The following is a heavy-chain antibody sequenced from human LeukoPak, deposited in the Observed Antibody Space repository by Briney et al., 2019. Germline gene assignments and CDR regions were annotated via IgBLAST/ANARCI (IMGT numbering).Heavy chain of an antibody. J-gene: IGHJ4*02. D-gene: IGHD3-22*01. CDR2: VSHSGGA. CDR1: GGSISSYY. Sequence: SETLSLTCSVSGGSISSYYCAWIRQPPGKGLEWIAYVSHSGGATYNPSLKSRVTISLDTSKNQFSLKLRSVTAADTAVYYCARNWFYNDSRGNHPLYYFDYWGQGTLVTVSS. CDR3: ARNWFYNDSRGNHPLYYFDY. V-gene: IGHV4-59*08.